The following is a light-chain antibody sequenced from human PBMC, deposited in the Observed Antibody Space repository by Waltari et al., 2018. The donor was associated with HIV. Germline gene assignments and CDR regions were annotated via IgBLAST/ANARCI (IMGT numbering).Light chain of an antibody. V-gene: IGKV1-5*03. J-gene: IGKJ2*01. CDR3: QQYNSYPYT. CDR1: QNIGSY. Sequence: DIRMTQSPSTLSAFVGDRVTITCRATQNIGSYLAWFQQKPGKAPKVVIHQASTLEGGVPPRFSGSGSGAEFTLTISGLQPEDFATYYCQQYNSYPYTFGQGTKVEV. CDR2: QAS.